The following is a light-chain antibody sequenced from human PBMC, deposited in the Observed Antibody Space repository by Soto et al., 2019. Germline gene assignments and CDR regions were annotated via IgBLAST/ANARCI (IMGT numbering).Light chain of an antibody. J-gene: IGLJ1*01. CDR1: SSNIGGNS. CDR3: SSYTSSTHYV. V-gene: IGLV2-14*01. CDR2: EVS. Sequence: QSVLTQPPSVCAAPGQKVTSSCSGSSSNIGGNSVSWYQQLPGTAPKLLIYEVSNRPSGVSNRFSGSKSGNTASRTISGLQAADEADYYCSSYTSSTHYVFVTGTKVTVL.